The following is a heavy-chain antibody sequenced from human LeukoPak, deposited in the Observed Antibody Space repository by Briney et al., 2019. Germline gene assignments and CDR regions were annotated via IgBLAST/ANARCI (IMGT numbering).Heavy chain of an antibody. V-gene: IGHV3-74*01. Sequence: PGGSLRLSCAASGFTFSSYWMHWVRQAPGKGLVWVSRINSDGSSTSYADSVKGRFTISRDIAKNTLYLQMNSLRAEDTAVYYCAISGHYYDSSGYPFDYWGQGTLVTVSS. CDR3: AISGHYYDSSGYPFDY. CDR2: INSDGSST. D-gene: IGHD3-22*01. J-gene: IGHJ4*02. CDR1: GFTFSSYW.